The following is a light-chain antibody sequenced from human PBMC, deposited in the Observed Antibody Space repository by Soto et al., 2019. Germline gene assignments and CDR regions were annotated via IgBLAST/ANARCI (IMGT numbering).Light chain of an antibody. CDR1: QSISSW. V-gene: IGKV1-5*03. CDR3: QQYNSYPWT. J-gene: IGKJ1*01. CDR2: KAS. Sequence: DIQMTQSPSTLSASVGDRVTITCRASQSISSWLAWYQQKPGKAPKLLIYKASSLGSGVPSRFSGSGYGTEFTLTISSLQPDDFATYYCQQYNSYPWTFGQGTKVEIK.